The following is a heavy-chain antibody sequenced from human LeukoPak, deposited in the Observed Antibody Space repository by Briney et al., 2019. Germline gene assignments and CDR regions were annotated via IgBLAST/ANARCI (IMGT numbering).Heavy chain of an antibody. Sequence: PSETLSLTCTVSDGSISSGGYYWSWIRQPPGKGLEWIGYIYHSGSTYYNPSLKSRVTISVDTSKNQFSLKLSSVTAADTAVYYCARRLTADWYFDLWGRGTLVTVSS. CDR1: DGSISSGGYY. D-gene: IGHD2-21*02. CDR2: IYHSGST. CDR3: ARRLTADWYFDL. J-gene: IGHJ2*01. V-gene: IGHV4-30-2*01.